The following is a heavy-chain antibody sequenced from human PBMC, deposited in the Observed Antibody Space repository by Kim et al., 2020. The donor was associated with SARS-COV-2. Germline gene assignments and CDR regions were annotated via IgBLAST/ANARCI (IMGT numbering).Heavy chain of an antibody. Sequence: GGSLRLSCAASGFIFNNYAMHGVRQAPARGLEWVAVISGDGVNQYYADSVKGRFTISRDSSEKTVSLQMHSLRVEDTAVYYCAKDDLNSVRVPFDHWGQG. J-gene: IGHJ4*02. CDR1: GFIFNNYA. D-gene: IGHD2-21*01. CDR2: ISGDGVNQ. CDR3: AKDDLNSVRVPFDH. V-gene: IGHV3-30*18.